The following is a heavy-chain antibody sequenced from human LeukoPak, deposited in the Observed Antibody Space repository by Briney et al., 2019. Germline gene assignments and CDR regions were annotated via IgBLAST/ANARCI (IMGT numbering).Heavy chain of an antibody. CDR2: ISWNSGNI. Sequence: PGRSLRLSCAASGFTFDDYAMHWVRQAPGKGLEWVSGISWNSGNIGYADSVKGRFTISRDNAKNSLYLQMNSLRAEDMALYYCAKGSTYYYGSSAWFDYWGQGTLVTVSS. CDR1: GFTFDDYA. J-gene: IGHJ4*02. V-gene: IGHV3-9*03. CDR3: AKGSTYYYGSSAWFDY. D-gene: IGHD3-22*01.